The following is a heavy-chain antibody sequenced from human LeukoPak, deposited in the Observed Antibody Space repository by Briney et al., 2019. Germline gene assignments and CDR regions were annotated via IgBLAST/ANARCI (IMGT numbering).Heavy chain of an antibody. Sequence: ASVKVSCKASGYSFNDKYLHWVRQAPGQGLEWMGSINPNSGGTNYAQKFQGRVTMTRNTSISTAYMELSSLRSEDTAVYYCARGVRGVIIGYYYYYMDVWGKGTTVTISS. CDR3: ARGVRGVIIGYYYYYMDV. CDR2: INPNSGGT. V-gene: IGHV1-2*02. J-gene: IGHJ6*03. D-gene: IGHD3-10*01. CDR1: GYSFNDKY.